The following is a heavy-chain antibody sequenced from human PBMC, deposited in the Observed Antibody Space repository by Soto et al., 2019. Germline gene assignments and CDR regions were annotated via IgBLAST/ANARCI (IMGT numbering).Heavy chain of an antibody. Sequence: LSLTCTVSGGSISSSSYYWGWIRQPPGKGLEWIGSIYYSGSTYYNPSLKSRVTISVDTSKNQFSLKLSSVTAADTAVYYCARPGSGSSDAFDIWGQGTMVTVSS. CDR1: GGSISSSSYY. CDR2: IYYSGST. V-gene: IGHV4-39*01. J-gene: IGHJ3*02. D-gene: IGHD3-10*01. CDR3: ARPGSGSSDAFDI.